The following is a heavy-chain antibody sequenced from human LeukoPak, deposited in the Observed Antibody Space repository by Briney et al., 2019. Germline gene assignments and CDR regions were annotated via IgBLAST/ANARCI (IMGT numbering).Heavy chain of an antibody. CDR1: GFTFSNAW. CDR3: TTYIVVVPAAVLTDY. V-gene: IGHV3-15*01. Sequence: GGSLRLSCAASGFTFSNAWMSWVRQAPGKGLEWVGRIKSKTDGGTTDYAAPVKGSFTISRDDSKNTLYLQMNSLKTEDTAVYYCTTYIVVVPAAVLTDYWGQGTLVTVSS. CDR2: IKSKTDGGTT. D-gene: IGHD2-2*01. J-gene: IGHJ4*02.